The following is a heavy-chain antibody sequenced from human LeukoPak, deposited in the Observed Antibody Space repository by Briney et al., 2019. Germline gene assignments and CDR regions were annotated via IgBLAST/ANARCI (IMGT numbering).Heavy chain of an antibody. J-gene: IGHJ4*02. Sequence: ASVKVSCKASGYTFVGYYMYWVRQAPGQGVEWMGWINPKSGGTKYAQKFHGRVTMTRDTSINTVYMELNSLGFDDTAVYYCARLHEWLPPKRGFDNWGQGTLVSVSS. D-gene: IGHD6-19*01. V-gene: IGHV1-2*02. CDR1: GYTFVGYY. CDR2: INPKSGGT. CDR3: ARLHEWLPPKRGFDN.